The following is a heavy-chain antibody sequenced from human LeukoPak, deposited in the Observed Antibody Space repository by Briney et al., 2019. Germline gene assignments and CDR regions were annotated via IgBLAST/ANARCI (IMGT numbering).Heavy chain of an antibody. CDR1: GFTFSSYS. Sequence: GGSLRLSCAASGFTFSSYSMNWVRQAPGKGLEWVSYISSSSSTIYYADSVEGRFTISRDNAKNSLYLQMNSLRDEDTAVYYCASGYGEVMGAFDIWGQGTMVTVSS. V-gene: IGHV3-48*02. CDR2: ISSSSSTI. CDR3: ASGYGEVMGAFDI. J-gene: IGHJ3*02. D-gene: IGHD4-17*01.